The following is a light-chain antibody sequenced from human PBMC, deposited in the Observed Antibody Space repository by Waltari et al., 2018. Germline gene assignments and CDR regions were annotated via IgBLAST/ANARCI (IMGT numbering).Light chain of an antibody. CDR1: QSVSSSY. J-gene: IGKJ2*01. V-gene: IGKV3-20*01. CDR2: GAS. Sequence: EIVLTPSPGTLSLSTGERATLSCRASQSVSSSYLAWYQQKPGQAPRLLIYGASSRATGIPDRFSGSGSGTDFTLTISRLEPEDFAVYYCQQYGSSPYTFGQGTKLEIK. CDR3: QQYGSSPYT.